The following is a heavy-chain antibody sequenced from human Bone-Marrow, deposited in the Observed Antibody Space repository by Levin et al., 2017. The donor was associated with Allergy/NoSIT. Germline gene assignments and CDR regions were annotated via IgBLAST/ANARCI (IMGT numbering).Heavy chain of an antibody. CDR2: ISGSGGST. CDR3: AKGGGVLYYSRWFDP. J-gene: IGHJ5*02. V-gene: IGHV3-23*01. Sequence: GGSLRLSCAASGFTFSSYAMSWVRQAPGKGLEWVSAISGSGGSTYYADSVKGRFTISRDNSKNTLYLQMNSLRAEDTAVYYCAKGGGVLYYSRWFDPWGQGTLVTVSS. CDR1: GFTFSSYA. D-gene: IGHD2-8*01.